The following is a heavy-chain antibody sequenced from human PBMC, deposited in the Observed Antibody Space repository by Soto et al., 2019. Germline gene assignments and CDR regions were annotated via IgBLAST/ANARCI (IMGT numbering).Heavy chain of an antibody. CDR2: ISGSGGST. V-gene: IGHV3-23*01. J-gene: IGHJ5*02. D-gene: IGHD3-9*01. CDR1: GFTFSSYA. CDR3: AKESYDILSTPWFDP. Sequence: AGGSLRLSCAASGFTFSSYAMSWVRQAPGKGLEWVSAISGSGGSTYYADSVKGRFTISRDNSKNTLYLQMNSLRAEDTAVYYCAKESYDILSTPWFDPWGQGTLVTVSS.